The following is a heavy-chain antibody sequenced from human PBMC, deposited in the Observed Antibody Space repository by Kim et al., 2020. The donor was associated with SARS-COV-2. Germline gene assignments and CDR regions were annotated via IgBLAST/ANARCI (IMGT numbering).Heavy chain of an antibody. J-gene: IGHJ6*02. V-gene: IGHV4-59*08. Sequence: SETLSLTCTVSGGSISSYYWSWIRQPPGKGLEWIGYIYYSGSTNYNPSLKSRVTISVDTSKNQFSLKLSSVTAADTAVYYCAWSRQHGDYPYYYYGMDVWGQGTTVTVSS. CDR3: AWSRQHGDYPYYYYGMDV. CDR1: GGSISSYY. CDR2: IYYSGST. D-gene: IGHD4-17*01.